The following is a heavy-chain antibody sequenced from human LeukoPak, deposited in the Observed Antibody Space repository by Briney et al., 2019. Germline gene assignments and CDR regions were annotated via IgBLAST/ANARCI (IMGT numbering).Heavy chain of an antibody. Sequence: PGGSLRLSCSASGFTFSSYAMHWVRQAPGKGLEYVSAISSNGGSTYYADSVKGRLTISRDNSKNTLYLQMSSLRAEDTAVYYCVKWYSYGPNFFDYWGQGTLVTVSS. CDR1: GFTFSSYA. CDR2: ISSNGGST. V-gene: IGHV3-64D*06. CDR3: VKWYSYGPNFFDY. D-gene: IGHD5-18*01. J-gene: IGHJ4*02.